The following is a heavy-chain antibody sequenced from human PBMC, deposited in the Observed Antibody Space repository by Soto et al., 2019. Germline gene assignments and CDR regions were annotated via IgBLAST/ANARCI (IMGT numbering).Heavy chain of an antibody. CDR1: GFTFSSYD. V-gene: IGHV3-23*01. J-gene: IGHJ5*02. CDR2: ISGSGGST. Sequence: GGSLRLSWAAAGFTFSSYDMSWVRQAPGKGLEWVSAISGSGGSTYYADSVKGRFTISRDNSNNTLYLQMNSLRAEDTAVYYCAKDKLGTTWFDPWGQGTLVTVPQ. D-gene: IGHD1-7*01. CDR3: AKDKLGTTWFDP.